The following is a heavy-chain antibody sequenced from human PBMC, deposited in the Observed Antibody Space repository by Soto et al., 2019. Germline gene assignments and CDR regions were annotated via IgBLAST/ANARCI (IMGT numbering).Heavy chain of an antibody. J-gene: IGHJ4*02. CDR2: MVPDSGRT. CDR1: GYTFLNHD. V-gene: IGHV1-8*01. Sequence: ASVKVSCKASGYTFLNHDINWVRQAPRQGLEWMGWMVPDSGRTGYAKKYQGRVTMTRNTSTSTAYMELNSLTNEDTAVYYCARGDQFGFGVDYWGQGTPVTVSS. D-gene: IGHD3-10*01. CDR3: ARGDQFGFGVDY.